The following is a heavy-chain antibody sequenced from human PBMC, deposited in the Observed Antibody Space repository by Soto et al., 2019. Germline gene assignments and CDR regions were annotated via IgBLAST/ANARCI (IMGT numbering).Heavy chain of an antibody. CDR1: GYTFTSYA. CDR3: ARVIGGWYYFDY. J-gene: IGHJ4*02. Sequence: QVQLVQSGAEVKKPGASVKVSCKASGYTFTSYAMHWVRQAPGQRLEWMGWINAGNGNTNYSQKFQGRVTITRDTSASTAYIELSSLRSEDTAVYYCARVIGGWYYFDYWGQGTLVTVSS. V-gene: IGHV1-3*01. CDR2: INAGNGNT. D-gene: IGHD6-19*01.